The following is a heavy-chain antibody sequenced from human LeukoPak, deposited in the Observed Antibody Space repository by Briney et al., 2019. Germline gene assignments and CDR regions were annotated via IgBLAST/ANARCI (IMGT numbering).Heavy chain of an antibody. V-gene: IGHV3-21*01. Sequence: GGSLRLSCAASGFTFRNYNMNWVRQAPGKGLEWVSCISTRSTYIYYADSVKGRFTISRDNAKNSLYLQMNSLRADDTAVYYCAREEEWYASGTYYKGFDSWGQGTLVTVSS. J-gene: IGHJ4*02. CDR1: GFTFRNYN. CDR3: AREEEWYASGTYYKGFDS. D-gene: IGHD3-10*01. CDR2: ISTRSTYI.